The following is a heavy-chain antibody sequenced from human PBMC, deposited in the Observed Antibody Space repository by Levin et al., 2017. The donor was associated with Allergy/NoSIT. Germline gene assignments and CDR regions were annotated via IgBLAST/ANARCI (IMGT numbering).Heavy chain of an antibody. CDR2: INHSGST. J-gene: IGHJ3*02. D-gene: IGHD3-10*01. CDR1: GGSFSGYY. Sequence: SETLSLTCAVYGGSFSGYYWSWIRQPPGKGLEWIGEINHSGSTNYNPSLKSRVTISVDTSKNQFSLKLSSVTAADTAVYYCARGYGSGSEDAFDIWGQGTMVTVSS. V-gene: IGHV4-34*01. CDR3: ARGYGSGSEDAFDI.